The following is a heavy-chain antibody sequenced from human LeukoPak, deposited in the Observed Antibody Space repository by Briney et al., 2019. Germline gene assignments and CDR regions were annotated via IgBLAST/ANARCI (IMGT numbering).Heavy chain of an antibody. CDR1: GGSISSGGYY. CDR3: AREVKVGAAGRDY. Sequence: SQTLSLTCTVSGGSISSGGYYWSWIRQPAGKGLEWIGRIYTSGSTNYNPSLKSRVTISVDTSKNQFSLKLSSVTAADTAVYYCAREVKVGAAGRDYWGQGTLVTVS. J-gene: IGHJ4*02. D-gene: IGHD6-13*01. CDR2: IYTSGST. V-gene: IGHV4-61*02.